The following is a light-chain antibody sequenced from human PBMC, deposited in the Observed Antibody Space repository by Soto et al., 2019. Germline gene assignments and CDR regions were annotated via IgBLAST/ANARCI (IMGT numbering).Light chain of an antibody. Sequence: QSVLTQPPSVSGSPGQSVTISCTGTSSDVGKYDRVSWYQQPPGTAPRLIMYEVTNRPSGVPARFSGSKSGNTASLTISVLHAEDEADYFCSSYTSASRYVFGAGTKVTVL. CDR2: EVT. CDR1: SSDVGKYDR. J-gene: IGLJ1*01. V-gene: IGLV2-18*02. CDR3: SSYTSASRYV.